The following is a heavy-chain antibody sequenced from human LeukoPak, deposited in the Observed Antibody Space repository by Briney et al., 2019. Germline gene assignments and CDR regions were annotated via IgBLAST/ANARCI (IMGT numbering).Heavy chain of an antibody. CDR2: IIPILGIA. V-gene: IGHV1-69*04. CDR1: GGTFSSYA. CDR3: ARGSDYYDSSGYSYYFAY. D-gene: IGHD3-22*01. J-gene: IGHJ4*02. Sequence: SVNVSCKASGGTFSSYAISWVRQPPGQGREWMGRIIPILGIANYAQKFQGRVTITADKSTSTAYMELSSLRSEDTAVYYCARGSDYYDSSGYSYYFAYWGQGTLVTVSS.